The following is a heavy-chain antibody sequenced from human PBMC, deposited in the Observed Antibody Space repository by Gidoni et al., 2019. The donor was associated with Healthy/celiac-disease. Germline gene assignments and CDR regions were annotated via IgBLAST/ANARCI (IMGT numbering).Heavy chain of an antibody. CDR2: ICWNSGSI. V-gene: IGHV3-9*01. J-gene: IGHJ5*02. Sequence: EAQLVETGGGLVQPGRSLRLPCAAAGFTVEDYAMHWGPQAPGKGLELFSGICWNSGSIGYADSVKGRFTISRDNAKNALYLRMNSLRAEDTALYYCAKDPNPLGAVSGMGDEGWFDPWGQGTLVTVSS. CDR3: AKDPNPLGAVSGMGDEGWFDP. CDR1: GFTVEDYA. D-gene: IGHD6-19*01.